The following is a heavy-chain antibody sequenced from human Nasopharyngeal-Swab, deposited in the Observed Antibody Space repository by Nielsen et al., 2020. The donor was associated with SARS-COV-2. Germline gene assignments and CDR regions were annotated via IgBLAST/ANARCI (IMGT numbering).Heavy chain of an antibody. V-gene: IGHV1-69*01. Sequence: WVRHAPGQGREWMGGIIPIFGTANYAQKFQGRVTITADESTRTAYMELSSLRSEDTAMYYCAREGAHYYDSSGYFSHDYWGQGTLVTVSS. J-gene: IGHJ4*02. D-gene: IGHD3-22*01. CDR2: IIPIFGTA. CDR3: AREGAHYYDSSGYFSHDY.